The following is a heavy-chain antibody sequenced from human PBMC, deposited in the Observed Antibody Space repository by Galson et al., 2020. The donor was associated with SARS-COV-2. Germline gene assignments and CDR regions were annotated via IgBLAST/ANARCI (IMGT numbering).Heavy chain of an antibody. Sequence: SVKVSCKVSGYTLTELSMHWVRQAPGKGLEWMGGFDPEDGETIYAQKFQGRVTMTEDTSTDTAYMELSSLRSEDTAVYYCATSSPVVSYWFDPWGQGTLVTVSS. V-gene: IGHV1-24*01. CDR2: FDPEDGET. CDR3: ATSSPVVSYWFDP. CDR1: GYTLTELS. D-gene: IGHD2-2*01. J-gene: IGHJ5*02.